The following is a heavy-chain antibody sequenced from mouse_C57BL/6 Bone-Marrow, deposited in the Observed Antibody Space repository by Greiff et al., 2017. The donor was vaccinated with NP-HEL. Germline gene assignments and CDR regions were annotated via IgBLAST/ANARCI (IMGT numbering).Heavy chain of an antibody. CDR2: IWSGGST. CDR3: ARCDYDMFAY. V-gene: IGHV2-2*01. D-gene: IGHD2-4*01. Sequence: VKLVESGPGLVQPSQSLSITCTVSGFSLTSYGVHWVRQSPGKGLEWLGVIWSGGSTDYNAAFISRLSISKDNSKSQVFFKMNSLQADDTAIYYCARCDYDMFAYWGQGTLVTVSA. CDR1: GFSLTSYG. J-gene: IGHJ3*01.